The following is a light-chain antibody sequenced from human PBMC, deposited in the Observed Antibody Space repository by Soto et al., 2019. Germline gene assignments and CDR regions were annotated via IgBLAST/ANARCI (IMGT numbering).Light chain of an antibody. V-gene: IGKV3-11*01. Sequence: EIVLTQSPATLSLSPGERATLSCRASQTVYNYLVWYQQRPGQAPRLLISDASNRATGIPARFSGSGSGTDFTLTINSLEPEGLAIYFCQRRYDWPITFGGGSKIEMK. CDR3: QRRYDWPIT. CDR1: QTVYNY. J-gene: IGKJ4*02. CDR2: DAS.